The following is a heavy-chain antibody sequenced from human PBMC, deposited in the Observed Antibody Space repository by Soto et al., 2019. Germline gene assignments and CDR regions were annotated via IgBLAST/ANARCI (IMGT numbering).Heavy chain of an antibody. J-gene: IGHJ4*02. CDR1: GYTFTTYW. V-gene: IGHV5-51*01. CDR2: IYPGDSDT. Sequence: PGESLKISCKGSGYTFTTYWIGWVRQMPGKGLEWMGIIYPGDSDTRYSPSFQGQVTISADKSISTAYLQWSSLKASVTAMYYCASGEYSSSWSLDYWGQGTLVTVSS. D-gene: IGHD6-13*01. CDR3: ASGEYSSSWSLDY.